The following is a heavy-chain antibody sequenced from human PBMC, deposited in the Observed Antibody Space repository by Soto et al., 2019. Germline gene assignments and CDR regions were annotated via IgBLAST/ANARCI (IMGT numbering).Heavy chain of an antibody. J-gene: IGHJ4*02. V-gene: IGHV4-34*01. CDR2: VYHSGTT. Sequence: QVQLQQWGAGLLKPSETLSLTCAVYGGSFSGYYWTWSRQSPEKGLEWIGEVYHSGTTYYNPSLKTRVTISVKTPKNQFSLKMCSVTAADTAVYYCARGIGYCSSINCYSSRRLRCYSWGQGTLVTVSS. CDR3: ARGIGYCSSINCYSSRRLRCYS. CDR1: GGSFSGYY. D-gene: IGHD2-2*01.